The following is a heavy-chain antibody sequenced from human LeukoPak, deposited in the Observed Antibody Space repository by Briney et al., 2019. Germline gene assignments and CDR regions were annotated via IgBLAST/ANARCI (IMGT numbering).Heavy chain of an antibody. CDR1: GGSISTYY. V-gene: IGHV4-59*01. CDR3: ARGLEGYSSSPGWYFDV. D-gene: IGHD6-6*01. Sequence: NSSETLSLTCTVSGGSISTYYWSWIRQPPGKGLEWIGYIFYTGSNNYNPSLKSRVTISGDMSKNQFSLNLSSVTAADTAVYYCARGLEGYSSSPGWYFDVWGRGILVTVSS. J-gene: IGHJ2*01. CDR2: IFYTGSN.